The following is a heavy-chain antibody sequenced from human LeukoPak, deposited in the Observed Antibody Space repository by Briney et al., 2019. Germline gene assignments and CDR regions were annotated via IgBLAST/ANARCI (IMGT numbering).Heavy chain of an antibody. Sequence: QSGGSLRLSCAASGFTFSSYAMSWVRQAPGKGLEWVSAISGSGGSTYYADSVTGRFTISRDNSKNTLYLQMNSLRAEDTAVYYCAKDNRGVDQWLVPRNDYWGQGTLVTVSS. CDR1: GFTFSSYA. CDR2: ISGSGGST. V-gene: IGHV3-23*01. J-gene: IGHJ4*02. CDR3: AKDNRGVDQWLVPRNDY. D-gene: IGHD6-19*01.